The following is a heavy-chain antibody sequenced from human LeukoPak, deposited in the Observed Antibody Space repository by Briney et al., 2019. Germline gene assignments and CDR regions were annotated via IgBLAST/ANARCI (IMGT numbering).Heavy chain of an antibody. V-gene: IGHV1-69*05. CDR2: IIPIFGTA. D-gene: IGHD3-22*01. CDR3: ARSLRYYYDSSGYSNFGY. Sequence: SVKVSCKASGGTFSSYAISWVRQAPGQGLEWMGGIIPIFGTANYAQKFQGRVTITTDESTSTAYMELSSLRSEDTAVYYCARSLRYYYDSSGYSNFGYWGQGTLVTVSS. CDR1: GGTFSSYA. J-gene: IGHJ4*02.